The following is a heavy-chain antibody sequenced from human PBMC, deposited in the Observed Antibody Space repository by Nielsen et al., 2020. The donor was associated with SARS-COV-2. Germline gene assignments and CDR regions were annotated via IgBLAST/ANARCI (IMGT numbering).Heavy chain of an antibody. CDR2: IYYSGST. Sequence: SETLSLTCTVSGGSISSSSYYWGWIRQPPGKGLEWIGSIYYSGSTYYNPSLKSRVTISVDTSKNQFSLKLSSVTAADTAVYYCARPDGYNFLSWFDPWGQGTLVTVSS. D-gene: IGHD5-24*01. CDR1: GGSISSSSYY. V-gene: IGHV4-39*01. J-gene: IGHJ5*02. CDR3: ARPDGYNFLSWFDP.